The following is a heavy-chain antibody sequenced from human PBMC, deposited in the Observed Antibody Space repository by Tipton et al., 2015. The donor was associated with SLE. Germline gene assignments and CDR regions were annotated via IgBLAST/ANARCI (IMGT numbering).Heavy chain of an antibody. D-gene: IGHD2-21*02. V-gene: IGHV1-8*01. CDR1: GYRFTTFD. CDR3: ARVRGGDSLDWFDP. J-gene: IGHJ5*02. CDR2: MNPNNGDT. Sequence: QSGPEVKKPGASVKVSCKASGYRFTTFDINWVRQATGQGLEWMGYMNPNNGDTAYAQKFQGRVTMTRDTPISTAYMELSSLSSDDSAVYYCARVRGGDSLDWFDPWGQGTLVTVSS.